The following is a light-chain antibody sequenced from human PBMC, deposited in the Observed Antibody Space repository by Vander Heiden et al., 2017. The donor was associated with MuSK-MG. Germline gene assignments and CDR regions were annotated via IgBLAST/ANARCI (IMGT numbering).Light chain of an antibody. CDR1: SSNIGYYY. CDR3: GTWDNSLSVHVV. J-gene: IGLJ2*01. CDR2: DDN. Sequence: QSVLTQPPSVSAAPGQKVTIACSGSSSNIGYYYVSWYQHLPGAAPKLLIYDDNKRPSGIPDRFSGSKSGTSASLVITGLQTGDEGDYYCGTWDNSLSVHVVFGGGTKLTVL. V-gene: IGLV1-51*01.